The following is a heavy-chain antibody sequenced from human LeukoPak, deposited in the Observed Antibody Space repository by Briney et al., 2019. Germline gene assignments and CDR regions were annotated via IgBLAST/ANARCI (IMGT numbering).Heavy chain of an antibody. V-gene: IGHV3-7*01. Sequence: GGSLRLSCAASGFTLSTDSMNWVRQAPGKGLEWVANIKQDGSERYYVDSVKGRFTISRDNANNSLYLQMNSLRVEDTAVYYCASSVGQQQPWGQGTLVTVSS. CDR2: IKQDGSER. CDR1: GFTLSTDS. J-gene: IGHJ1*01. CDR3: ASSVGQQQP. D-gene: IGHD6-13*01.